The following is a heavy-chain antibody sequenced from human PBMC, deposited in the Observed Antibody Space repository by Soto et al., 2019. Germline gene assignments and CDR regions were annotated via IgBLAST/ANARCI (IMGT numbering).Heavy chain of an antibody. Sequence: SETLSLTCTVSGGSISSGGYYWSWIRQHPGKGLEWIGYIYYSGSTYYNPSLKSRVTISVDTSKNQFSLKLSSVTAADTAVYYCAGGRAGFFWSGRSDNWFDPWGQGTLVTVSS. CDR2: IYYSGST. J-gene: IGHJ5*02. D-gene: IGHD3-3*01. V-gene: IGHV4-31*03. CDR3: AGGRAGFFWSGRSDNWFDP. CDR1: GGSISSGGYY.